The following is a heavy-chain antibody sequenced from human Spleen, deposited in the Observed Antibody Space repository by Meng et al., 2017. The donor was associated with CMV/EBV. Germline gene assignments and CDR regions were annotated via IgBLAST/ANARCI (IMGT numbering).Heavy chain of an antibody. CDR1: FNFSSYS. D-gene: IGHD2-2*01. V-gene: IGHV3-21*01. CDR2: ISSSSSYI. CDR3: ASDLGYCSSTSCQTPDY. Sequence: FNFSSYSMNWVRQAPGKGLEWVSSISSSSSYIYYADSVKGRFTISRDNAKNSLYLQMNSLRAEDTAVYYCASDLGYCSSTSCQTPDYWGQGTLVTVSS. J-gene: IGHJ4*02.